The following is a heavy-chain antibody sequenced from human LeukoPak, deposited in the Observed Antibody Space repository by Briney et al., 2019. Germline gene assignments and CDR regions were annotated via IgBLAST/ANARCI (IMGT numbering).Heavy chain of an antibody. J-gene: IGHJ6*03. CDR1: GDSITSGSYY. D-gene: IGHD3-9*01. Sequence: SQTLSLTCTVSGDSITSGSYYSSWIRQPAGKGLEWIGRIFISWGTNYNPSLSSRVTMSLDTSKNQFSLKLYSVTAADTAVYYCARGGSTLHSAGGHDIEFYYYYYMDVWGKGTTVTISS. CDR2: IFISWGT. CDR3: ARGGSTLHSAGGHDIEFYYYYYMDV. V-gene: IGHV4-61*02.